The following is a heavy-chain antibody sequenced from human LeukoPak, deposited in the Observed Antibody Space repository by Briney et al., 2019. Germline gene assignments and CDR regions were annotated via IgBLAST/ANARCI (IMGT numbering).Heavy chain of an antibody. J-gene: IGHJ4*02. V-gene: IGHV3-21*01. CDR3: ARGEYGSGSYHIDY. CDR2: ISSSSSYI. D-gene: IGHD3-10*01. Sequence: GGSLRLSCAASGFIFSSYSMNWVRQAPGKGLEWVSFISSSSSYIYYADSVKGRSTISRDNAKNSLYLQMNSLRAEDTAVYYCARGEYGSGSYHIDYWGQGTLVTVSS. CDR1: GFIFSSYS.